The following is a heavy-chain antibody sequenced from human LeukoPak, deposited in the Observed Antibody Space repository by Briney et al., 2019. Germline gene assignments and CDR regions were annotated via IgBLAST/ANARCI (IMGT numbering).Heavy chain of an antibody. D-gene: IGHD2-15*01. J-gene: IGHJ1*01. CDR2: ISGSGGST. Sequence: GGSLRLSCAASGFTFSSYAMSWVRQAPGKWLEWVSAISGSGGSTYYADSVKGRFTISRDNSKNTLYLRMNSLRAEDTAVYYCAKCPLYCSGGSCYLVQHWGQGTLVTVSS. CDR1: GFTFSSYA. CDR3: AKCPLYCSGGSCYLVQH. V-gene: IGHV3-23*01.